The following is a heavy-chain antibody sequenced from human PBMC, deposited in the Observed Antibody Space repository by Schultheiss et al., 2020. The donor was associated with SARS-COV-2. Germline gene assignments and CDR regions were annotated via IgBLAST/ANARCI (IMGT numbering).Heavy chain of an antibody. J-gene: IGHJ4*02. CDR1: GGSFSGYY. CDR3: ARHVSETYFDY. D-gene: IGHD1-14*01. Sequence: SQTLSLTCAVYGGSFSGYYWSWIRQPPGKGLEWIGEINHSGSTNYNPSLKSRVTISVDTSKNQFSLKLSSVTAADTAVYYCARHVSETYFDYWGQGTLVTVSS. V-gene: IGHV4-34*01. CDR2: INHSGST.